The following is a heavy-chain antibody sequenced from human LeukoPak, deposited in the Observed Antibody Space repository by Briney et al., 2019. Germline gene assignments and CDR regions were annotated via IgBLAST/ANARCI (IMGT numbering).Heavy chain of an antibody. CDR1: GFTFSSYS. Sequence: GGSLRLSCAASGFTFSSYSMNWVRQAPGKGLEWVSYISSSSSTIYYADSVKGRFTISRDNAKNSLYLQMNSLRAEDAAVYYCARDVDSSSWYTLAIDYWGQGTLVTVSS. CDR3: ARDVDSSSWYTLAIDY. CDR2: ISSSSSTI. V-gene: IGHV3-48*01. D-gene: IGHD6-13*01. J-gene: IGHJ4*02.